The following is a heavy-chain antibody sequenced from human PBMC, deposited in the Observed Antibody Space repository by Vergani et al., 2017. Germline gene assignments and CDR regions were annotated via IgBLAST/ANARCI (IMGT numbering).Heavy chain of an antibody. CDR2: ISSSSSYI. D-gene: IGHD2-15*01. J-gene: IGHJ6*02. V-gene: IGHV3-21*01. CDR1: GFTFSSYS. Sequence: EVQLVESGGGLVKPGGSLRLSCAASGFTFSSYSMNWVRQAPGKGLEWVSSISSSSSYIYYADSVKGRFTISRDNAKNSLYLQMNSLRAEDTAVYYCARDVVWFEDTRGYYYGMDVWGQGTTVTVSS. CDR3: ARDVVWFEDTRGYYYGMDV.